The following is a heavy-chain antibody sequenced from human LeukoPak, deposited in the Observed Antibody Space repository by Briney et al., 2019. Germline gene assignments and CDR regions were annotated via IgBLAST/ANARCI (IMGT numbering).Heavy chain of an antibody. V-gene: IGHV3-48*01. D-gene: IGHD3-9*01. CDR1: GFTFSSYS. CDR2: ISSSSSTI. Sequence: GSLRLSCAASGFTFSSYSMNWVRQAPGKGLEWVSYISSSSSTIYYADSVKGRFTISRDNAKNSLYLQMNSLRAEDTAVYYCVRANDNYYYYYMDVWGKGTTVTIS. J-gene: IGHJ6*03. CDR3: VRANDNYYYYYMDV.